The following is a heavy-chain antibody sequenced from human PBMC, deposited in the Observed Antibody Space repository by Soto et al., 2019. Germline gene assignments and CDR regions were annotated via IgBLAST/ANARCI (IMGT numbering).Heavy chain of an antibody. Sequence: QVQLQESGPGLVKPSGTLSLTCAVSGGSISSSHWWTWVRQAPVKGLEYIGEISHSGNSNSNPSLKRRVTLSVDKSKNLFSLPLTSVTAADTAVYYCARVVLTITRGAFDAWGKGTLVRVSS. J-gene: IGHJ3*01. V-gene: IGHV4-4*02. CDR1: GGSISSSHW. CDR2: ISHSGNS. CDR3: ARVVLTITRGAFDA. D-gene: IGHD3-9*01.